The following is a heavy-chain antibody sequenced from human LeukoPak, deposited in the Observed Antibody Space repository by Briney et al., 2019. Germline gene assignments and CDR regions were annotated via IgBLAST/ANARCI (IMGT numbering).Heavy chain of an antibody. V-gene: IGHV1-18*01. CDR1: GYTFTSYG. CDR2: ISAYNGNT. J-gene: IGHJ6*03. CDR3: ARGIAVAGTPYYYYYYMDV. Sequence: GASVKVSCKASGYTFTSYGISWVRQAPGQGLEWMGWISAYNGNTNYAQKLQSRVTMTTDTSTSTAYMELRSLRSDDTAVYYCARGIAVAGTPYYYYYYMDVWGKGTTVTVSS. D-gene: IGHD6-19*01.